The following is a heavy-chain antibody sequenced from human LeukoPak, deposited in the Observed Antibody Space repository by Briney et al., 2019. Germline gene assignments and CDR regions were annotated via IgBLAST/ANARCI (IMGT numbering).Heavy chain of an antibody. CDR2: VYPGDSDT. J-gene: IGHJ3*02. CDR3: ARQLDYGGFGAFGI. V-gene: IGHV5-51*01. CDR1: GYTFTNYW. Sequence: GASLQISCKGSGYTFTNYWIHWVRQMPGKGLEWMGNVYPGDSDTRYSPSFQGQVTISADKSITTTYLQWNSLEASDTAIYYCARQLDYGGFGAFGIWGQGTMVTVSS. D-gene: IGHD4-23*01.